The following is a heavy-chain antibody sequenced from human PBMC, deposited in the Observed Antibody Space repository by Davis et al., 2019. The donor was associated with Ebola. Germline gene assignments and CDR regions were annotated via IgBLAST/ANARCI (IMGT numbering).Heavy chain of an antibody. Sequence: HSQTLSLTCAISGDSVSGSSGAWNWIRQSPSRGLEWLGRTYYKSKWNNDYAVSVKSRITIDLDTSKNQLSLQLDSVTPEDTAVYYCARGWLRSGFDSWGQGTLVTVSS. V-gene: IGHV6-1*01. CDR2: TYYKSKWNN. CDR1: GDSVSGSSGA. CDR3: ARGWLRSGFDS. J-gene: IGHJ4*02. D-gene: IGHD5-12*01.